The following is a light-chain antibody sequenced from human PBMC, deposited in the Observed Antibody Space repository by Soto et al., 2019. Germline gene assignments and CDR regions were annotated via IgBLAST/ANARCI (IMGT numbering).Light chain of an antibody. J-gene: IGLJ2*01. Sequence: QSALTQPRSVSGSPXXXXTISCTGTSSDVGGYNYVSWYQQHPGKAPKLMIYDVSKRPSGVPDRFSGSKSGNTASLTISGLQAEDEADYYCCSYAGSYTLFGGGTKVTVL. CDR1: SSDVGGYNY. CDR2: DVS. CDR3: CSYAGSYTL. V-gene: IGLV2-11*01.